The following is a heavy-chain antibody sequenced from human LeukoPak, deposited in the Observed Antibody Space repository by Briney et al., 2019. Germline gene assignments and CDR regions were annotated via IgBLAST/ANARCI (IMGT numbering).Heavy chain of an antibody. J-gene: IGHJ4*02. D-gene: IGHD5-18*01. CDR2: ISNNGGRT. CDR1: GFTFSSYS. CDR3: AREIGPRQLHLWGSAFDY. Sequence: GGPLRLSCAASGFTFSSYSMHWVRQAPGKGLEYVSAISNNGGRTYYANSVKGRFTISRDNSKNTLYLQMGSLRSEDTAMYYCAREIGPRQLHLWGSAFDYWGQGTLVTVSS. V-gene: IGHV3-64*01.